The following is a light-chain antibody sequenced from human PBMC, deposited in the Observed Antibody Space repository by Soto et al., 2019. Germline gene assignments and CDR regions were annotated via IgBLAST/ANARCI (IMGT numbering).Light chain of an antibody. V-gene: IGKV1-5*01. Sequence: DIQITQSPSSLSASVGDRVTITCRASQSVSTWLAWYQQRPGKPPKLLIYDASSLQSGVPSKFSGGGSGTEFTLTISSLQPDDFATYYCQQYYNYWTFGQRSKADIK. CDR2: DAS. J-gene: IGKJ1*01. CDR3: QQYYNYWT. CDR1: QSVSTW.